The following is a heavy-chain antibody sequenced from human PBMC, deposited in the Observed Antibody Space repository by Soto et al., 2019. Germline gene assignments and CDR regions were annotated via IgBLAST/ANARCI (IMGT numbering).Heavy chain of an antibody. Sequence: GGSLRLSCAASGFTFSNYDMHWVRQATGKGLEWASAIDIAGDTYYPDSVKGRITISREKAKSSLYLQMNSLRADDTAVYYCARAARWLQSRYSDLWGRGTRVTVS. CDR1: GFTFSNYD. D-gene: IGHD5-12*01. V-gene: IGHV3-13*01. CDR3: ARAARWLQSRYSDL. J-gene: IGHJ2*01. CDR2: IDIAGDT.